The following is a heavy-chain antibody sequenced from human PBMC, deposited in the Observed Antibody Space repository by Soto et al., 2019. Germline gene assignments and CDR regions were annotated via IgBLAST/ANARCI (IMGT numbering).Heavy chain of an antibody. CDR2: VNPIVSMS. CDR1: GDTFNFYS. V-gene: IGHV1-69*02. CDR3: SCSYGSGYQSIDY. J-gene: IGHJ4*02. D-gene: IGHD3-10*01. Sequence: QVQLVQSGAEVKRPGSSVKVSCKASGDTFNFYSINWVRQAPGLGLEWMGRVNPIVSMSNYAQKFQGKVTMTANKSTSSAYIELSSLSSEDTAIYYCSCSYGSGYQSIDYWGQGALVTVSS.